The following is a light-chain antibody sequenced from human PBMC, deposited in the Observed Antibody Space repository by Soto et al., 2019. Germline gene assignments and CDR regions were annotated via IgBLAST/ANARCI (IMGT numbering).Light chain of an antibody. V-gene: IGLV2-14*01. CDR3: CSYAGSSYYV. Sequence: QSALTQPASVSGSPGQSITISCTGTSSDVGGYNYVSWYQQHPGKAPKLMISEVSNRPSGVSNRFSGSKSGNTASLTISGLQAEDEAYYYCCSYAGSSYYVFXSGTKVTVL. CDR1: SSDVGGYNY. J-gene: IGLJ1*01. CDR2: EVS.